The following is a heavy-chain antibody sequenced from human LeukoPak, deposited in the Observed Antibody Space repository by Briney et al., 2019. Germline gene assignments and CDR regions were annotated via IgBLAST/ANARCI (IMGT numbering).Heavy chain of an antibody. Sequence: ASVKVSCKASGYTFTSNYMHWVRQAPGQGLEWMGIINPSGGITKYAQKFQGRVTMTWDTSTSTVYMELSSLRSEDTAVYYCAREAEKHYYDSSGYRFDYWGQGTLVTVSS. J-gene: IGHJ4*02. V-gene: IGHV1-46*01. D-gene: IGHD3-22*01. CDR1: GYTFTSNY. CDR2: INPSGGIT. CDR3: AREAEKHYYDSSGYRFDY.